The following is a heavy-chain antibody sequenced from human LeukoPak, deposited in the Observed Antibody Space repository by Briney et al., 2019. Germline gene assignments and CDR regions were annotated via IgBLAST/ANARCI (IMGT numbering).Heavy chain of an antibody. V-gene: IGHV1-69*04. CDR3: ARDEDGNFDY. Sequence: SVKVSCKASGGTFSSYAISWVRQAPGQGLEWMGRIIPILGTANYAQKFQGRVTITADKSTSTAYMELSSLRSEDTAVYYCARDEDGNFDYWGQGTLVTVSS. CDR1: GGTFSSYA. J-gene: IGHJ4*02. CDR2: IIPILGTA.